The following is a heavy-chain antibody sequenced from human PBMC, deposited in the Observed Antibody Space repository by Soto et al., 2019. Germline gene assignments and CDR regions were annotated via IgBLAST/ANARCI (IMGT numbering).Heavy chain of an antibody. Sequence: ASVKVSCKACGYTFTGYYMHWLRQAPGQGLEWMGWINPNSGGTNYAQKFQGRVTMTRDTSISTAYMELSRLRSDDTAVYYCARSRSRSTIFGVVSVLGYFDYWGQGTLVTVSS. V-gene: IGHV1-2*02. CDR1: GYTFTGYY. J-gene: IGHJ4*02. D-gene: IGHD3-3*01. CDR2: INPNSGGT. CDR3: ARSRSRSTIFGVVSVLGYFDY.